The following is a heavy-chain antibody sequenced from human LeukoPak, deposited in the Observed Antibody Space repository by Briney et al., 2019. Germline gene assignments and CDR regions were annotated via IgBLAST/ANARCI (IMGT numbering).Heavy chain of an antibody. CDR3: AREEGLFYYFDY. D-gene: IGHD3-3*01. J-gene: IGHJ4*02. CDR2: INHSGST. Sequence: SETLSLTCAVYGGSFSGYYWSWIRQPPGKGLEWIGEINHSGSTNYKPSLKSRVTISVDTSKNQFSLKLSSVTAADTAVYYCAREEGLFYYFDYWGQGTLVTVSS. CDR1: GGSFSGYY. V-gene: IGHV4-34*01.